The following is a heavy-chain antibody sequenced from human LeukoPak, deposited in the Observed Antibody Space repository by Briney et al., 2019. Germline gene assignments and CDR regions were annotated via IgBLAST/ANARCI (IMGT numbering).Heavy chain of an antibody. J-gene: IGHJ6*03. Sequence: PPQTLSLTCTVSGGSISSGSYYWSWIRQPAGKGLEWIGRIYTSGSTNYNPSLKSRVTISVDTSKNQLSLKLSSVTAADTAVYYCAREGGSYSTRMDVWGKGTTVTISS. D-gene: IGHD1-26*01. CDR3: AREGGSYSTRMDV. CDR1: GGSISSGSYY. CDR2: IYTSGST. V-gene: IGHV4-61*02.